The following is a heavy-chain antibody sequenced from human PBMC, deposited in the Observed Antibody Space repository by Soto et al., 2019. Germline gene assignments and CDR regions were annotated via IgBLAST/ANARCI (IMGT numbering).Heavy chain of an antibody. CDR1: GFTFTYYA. V-gene: IGHV3-23*01. D-gene: IGHD2-2*01. Sequence: EVQLLESGGGLVQPVGSLRVSCTASGFTFTYYAFSWVRQAPGKGLEWVSAISANGQGIYYADSVRGRFTISRDNSKNTVFLHMDSLRAEDTAVYYCAKDRDYPRDQFHYWGQGTLVTVSS. CDR2: ISANGQGI. CDR3: AKDRDYPRDQFHY. J-gene: IGHJ4*02.